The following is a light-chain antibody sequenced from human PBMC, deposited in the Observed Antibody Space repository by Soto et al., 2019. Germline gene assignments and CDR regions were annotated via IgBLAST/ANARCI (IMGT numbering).Light chain of an antibody. CDR3: QQYGNSPST. CDR1: QSVRSSY. Sequence: EIVLTQSPATLSLSPGERATLSCGASQSVRSSYLAWYQQKPGLAPRLLIYDASSRATGIPDRFSGSGSGTDFALTISRLEPEDFAVYYCQQYGNSPSTFGQGTKLEIK. V-gene: IGKV3D-20*01. J-gene: IGKJ2*01. CDR2: DAS.